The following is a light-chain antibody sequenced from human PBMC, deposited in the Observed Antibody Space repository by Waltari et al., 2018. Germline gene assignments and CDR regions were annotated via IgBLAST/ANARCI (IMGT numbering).Light chain of an antibody. J-gene: IGKJ2*03. Sequence: DIQMTQSPSSLSASVGDRVNIACRSSQGISNWLAWYQQKPGKAPKLLIYRASNLETGVPSRFSGSGSGTDFTLTISSLQPEDIATYYCQHHDNFMYSFGQGTKVEIK. V-gene: IGKV1-33*01. CDR2: RAS. CDR3: QHHDNFMYS. CDR1: QGISNW.